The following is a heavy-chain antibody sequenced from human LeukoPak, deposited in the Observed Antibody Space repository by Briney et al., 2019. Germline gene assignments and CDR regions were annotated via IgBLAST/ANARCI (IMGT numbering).Heavy chain of an antibody. CDR1: GGSISSYY. D-gene: IGHD3-3*01. Sequence: PSETLSRTCTVSGGSISSYYWSWIRQPPGKGLEWIGYIYYSGSTNYNPSLKSRVTISVDTSKNQFSLKLSSVTAADTAVYYCARDVANYDFWSGRGAFDIWGQGTMVTVSS. V-gene: IGHV4-59*01. J-gene: IGHJ3*02. CDR2: IYYSGST. CDR3: ARDVANYDFWSGRGAFDI.